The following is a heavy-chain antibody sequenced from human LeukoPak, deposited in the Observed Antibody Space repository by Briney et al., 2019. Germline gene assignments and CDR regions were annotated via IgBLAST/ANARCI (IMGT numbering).Heavy chain of an antibody. D-gene: IGHD6-19*01. Sequence: GGSLRLSCAASGFNITSNYMNWVRQAPGKGLEWVSRINLGGSSTNYADSVRGRFTVSRDSVKNMVYVQMDSLRVEDTAVYYCATTVTGTRNGMDVWGQGTTVTVSS. V-gene: IGHV3-74*01. CDR2: INLGGSST. J-gene: IGHJ6*02. CDR1: GFNITSNY. CDR3: ATTVTGTRNGMDV.